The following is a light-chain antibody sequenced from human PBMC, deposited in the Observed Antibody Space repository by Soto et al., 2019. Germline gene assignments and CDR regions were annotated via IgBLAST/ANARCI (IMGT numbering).Light chain of an antibody. CDR2: EVT. CDR1: SNDVGAYTY. Sequence: QSVLTQPPSASGSPGQSVTISCTGTSNDVGAYTYVSWYQHHPGKAPKLMIYEVTKRPSGVPDRFSGSKSDNTASLTVSGLQAEDEAEYYCSSYAGSNNYVFGTGTKLTVL. CDR3: SSYAGSNNYV. V-gene: IGLV2-8*01. J-gene: IGLJ1*01.